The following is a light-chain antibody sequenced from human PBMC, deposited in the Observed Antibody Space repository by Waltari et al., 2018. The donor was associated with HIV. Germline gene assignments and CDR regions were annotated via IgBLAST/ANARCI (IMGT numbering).Light chain of an antibody. CDR1: SSDVGAYTY. Sequence: QSALTQPRSVSGSPGQSVTIPCTGTSSDVGAYTYVAWYPQHPGKAPKFLIFDVSKPPSGVPDRFSGSKSGNTASLTISGLQAEDEAEYYCCSYGGSDTLYVFGTGTKVTVL. CDR3: CSYGGSDTLYV. CDR2: DVS. V-gene: IGLV2-11*01. J-gene: IGLJ1*01.